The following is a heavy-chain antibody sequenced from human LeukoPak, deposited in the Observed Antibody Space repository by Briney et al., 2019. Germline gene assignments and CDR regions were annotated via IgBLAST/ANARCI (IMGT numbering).Heavy chain of an antibody. CDR2: IYYSGST. J-gene: IGHJ3*02. V-gene: IGHV4-39*07. CDR3: AELQQWLDAFDI. CDR1: GGSISSSSYY. Sequence: SETLSLTCTVSGGSISSSSYYWGWIRQPPGKGLEWIGSIYYSGSTYYNPSLKSRVTISVDTSKNQFSLKLSSVTAADTAVYYCAELQQWLDAFDIWGQGTMVTVSS. D-gene: IGHD6-19*01.